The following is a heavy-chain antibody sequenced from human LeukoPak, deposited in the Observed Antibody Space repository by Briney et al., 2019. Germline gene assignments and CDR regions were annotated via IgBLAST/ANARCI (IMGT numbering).Heavy chain of an antibody. Sequence: GGSLRLSCAASGFTFSSYAMSWVRQAPGKGLEWVSAISGSGGSTYYADSVKGRFTISRDNSKTTLYLQMNRPRAEDTAVYHCAKVESSSSCFDYWGQGTLVTVSS. CDR2: ISGSGGST. D-gene: IGHD6-6*01. V-gene: IGHV3-23*01. CDR1: GFTFSSYA. CDR3: AKVESSSSCFDY. J-gene: IGHJ4*02.